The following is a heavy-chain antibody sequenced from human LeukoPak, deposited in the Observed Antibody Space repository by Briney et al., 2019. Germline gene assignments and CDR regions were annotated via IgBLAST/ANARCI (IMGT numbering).Heavy chain of an antibody. CDR2: IIPIFGTA. CDR3: ARDGDRGEYYYYMDV. Sequence: ASVKVSCKASGGTFSSYAISWVRQAPGQGLEWMGRIIPIFGTANYAQKFQGRVTITTDESTSTAYMELSSLRSDDTAVYYCARDGDRGEYYYYMDVWGKGTTVTVSS. V-gene: IGHV1-69*05. J-gene: IGHJ6*03. CDR1: GGTFSSYA. D-gene: IGHD4-17*01.